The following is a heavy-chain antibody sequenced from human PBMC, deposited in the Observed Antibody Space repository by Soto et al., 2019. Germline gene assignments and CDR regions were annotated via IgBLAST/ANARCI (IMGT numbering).Heavy chain of an antibody. CDR1: GYTFTSYA. J-gene: IGHJ5*02. Sequence: ASVKVSCKASGYTFTSYAMHWVRQAPGQRLEWMGWINAGNGNTKCSQKFQGRVTITRDTSASTAYMELSSLRSEDTAVYYCAREYRYDFWSGYSPYNWFDPWGQGTLVTVSS. CDR3: AREYRYDFWSGYSPYNWFDP. V-gene: IGHV1-3*01. D-gene: IGHD3-3*01. CDR2: INAGNGNT.